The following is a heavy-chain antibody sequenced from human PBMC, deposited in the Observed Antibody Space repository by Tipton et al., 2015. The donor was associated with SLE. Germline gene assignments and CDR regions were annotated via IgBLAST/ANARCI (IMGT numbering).Heavy chain of an antibody. CDR1: GGSTSDTN. V-gene: IGHV4-34*01. CDR3: ARGPKTRLTLVRASNAFDY. J-gene: IGHJ4*02. D-gene: IGHD3-10*01. Sequence: LRLSCAVYGGSTSDTNWSWIRQPPGKGLERIGEIHHIGGTKYSPSLKSRVTISIDTSKDQFSLTLRSVTAADTAVYFCARGPKTRLTLVRASNAFDYWGQGTLVTVSS. CDR2: IHHIGGT.